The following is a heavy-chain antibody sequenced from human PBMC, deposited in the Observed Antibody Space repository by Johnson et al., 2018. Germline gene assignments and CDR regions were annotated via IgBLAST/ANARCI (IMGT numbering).Heavy chain of an antibody. D-gene: IGHD2-8*01. CDR1: GFTFSSYG. Sequence: QVQLVESGGGVVQXGRSLRLXCAASGFTFSSYGMHWVRQAPGKGLEWVAVISYDGSNKYYADAVKGRLHISRDNAKNSLDRQRNSLRAEDTAVYYGARDGGHCTNGVCYLVDVWGKGTTVTVSS. CDR3: ARDGGHCTNGVCYLVDV. V-gene: IGHV3-30*03. CDR2: ISYDGSNK. J-gene: IGHJ6*04.